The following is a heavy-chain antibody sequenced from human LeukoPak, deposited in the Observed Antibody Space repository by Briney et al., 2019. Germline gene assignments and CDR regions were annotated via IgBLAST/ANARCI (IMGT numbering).Heavy chain of an antibody. CDR1: GGSVSSGSYY. CDR3: ARARRGSGWPFDY. D-gene: IGHD6-19*01. CDR2: INHSGST. V-gene: IGHV4-39*07. J-gene: IGHJ4*02. Sequence: KSSETLSLTCTVSGGSVSSGSYYWSWIRQPPGKGLEWIGEINHSGSTNYNPSLKSRVAISVDTSKNQFSLKLSSVTAADTAVYYCARARRGSGWPFDYWGQGTLVTVSS.